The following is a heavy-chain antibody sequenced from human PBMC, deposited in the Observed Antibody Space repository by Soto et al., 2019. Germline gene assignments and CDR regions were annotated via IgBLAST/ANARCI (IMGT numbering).Heavy chain of an antibody. V-gene: IGHV3-74*01. Sequence: EVQLVESGGGLVQPGGSLRLSCAASGFTFSDYWMRWVRQAPGKGRVWASRINIDGRTTNYAESVKGRFTISRDNAKNTVYLQMNGLRADDTAVYYCARGGRGGFDYWGQGTLVTVSS. J-gene: IGHJ4*02. CDR2: INIDGRTT. CDR3: ARGGRGGFDY. D-gene: IGHD3-16*01. CDR1: GFTFSDYW.